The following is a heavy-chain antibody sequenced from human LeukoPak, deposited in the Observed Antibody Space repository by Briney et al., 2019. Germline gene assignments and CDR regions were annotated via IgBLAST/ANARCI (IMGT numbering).Heavy chain of an antibody. D-gene: IGHD6-19*01. Sequence: PGASVKVSCKASGYTFTSYGISWVRQDPGQGLEWMGWISAYNGNTNYAQKLQGRVTMTTDTSTSTAYMELRSLRSDDTAVYYCASHGSGWFNDAFDIWGQGTMVTVSS. CDR2: ISAYNGNT. CDR1: GYTFTSYG. V-gene: IGHV1-18*01. CDR3: ASHGSGWFNDAFDI. J-gene: IGHJ3*02.